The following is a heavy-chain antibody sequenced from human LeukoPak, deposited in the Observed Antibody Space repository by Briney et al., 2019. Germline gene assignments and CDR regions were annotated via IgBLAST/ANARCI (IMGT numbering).Heavy chain of an antibody. CDR2: ISYDGSNK. J-gene: IGHJ3*02. V-gene: IGHV3-30*18. CDR1: GFTFSSYG. CDR3: AKSSSSSQGAFDI. Sequence: PGRSLRLSCAASGFTFSSYGMHWVRQAPGKGLEWVAVISYDGSNKYYADSVKGRFTISRDNSKSTLYLQMNSLRAEDTAVYYCAKSSSSSQGAFDIWGQGTMVTVSS. D-gene: IGHD6-6*01.